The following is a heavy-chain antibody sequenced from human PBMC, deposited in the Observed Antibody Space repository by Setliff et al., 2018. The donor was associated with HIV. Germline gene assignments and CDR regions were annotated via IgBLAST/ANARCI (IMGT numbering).Heavy chain of an antibody. CDR2: IIPLFGTA. D-gene: IGHD6-13*01. J-gene: IGHJ5*02. Sequence: SVKVSCKSSGGTFRSNAISWVRQAPGQGLEWMGGIIPLFGTANYAQKFQGRVTITADKSTSTAYLELNSLRSEDSAIYYCAREIQIAVAAVGWFDPWGQGTLVTVSS. CDR3: AREIQIAVAAVGWFDP. CDR1: GGTFRSNA. V-gene: IGHV1-69*06.